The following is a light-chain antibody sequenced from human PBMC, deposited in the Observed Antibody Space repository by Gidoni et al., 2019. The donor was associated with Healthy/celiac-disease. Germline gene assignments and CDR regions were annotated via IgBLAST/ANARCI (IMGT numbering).Light chain of an antibody. J-gene: IGKJ4*01. Sequence: DIQMTQSPSSVSASASQGISSWLAWYQQKPGKAPKLLIYAASSLQSGVPSRFSGSGSGTDFTLTISSLQPEDLATYYCQQANSFPLTFGGGTKVEIK. CDR1: QGISSW. CDR2: AAS. V-gene: IGKV1-12*01. CDR3: QQANSFPLT.